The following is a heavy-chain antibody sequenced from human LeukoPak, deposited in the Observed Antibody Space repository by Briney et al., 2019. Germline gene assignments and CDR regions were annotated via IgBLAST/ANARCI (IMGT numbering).Heavy chain of an antibody. CDR3: ARGPTYYYDSDFDY. Sequence: ASVKVSCKASGYTFTSYDINWVRQATGQGLEWMGWMNPNSGNTGYAQKFQGRVTMTRNTSISTAYMELSSLRSEDTAVYYCARGPTYYYDSDFDYWGQGTLVTVSS. CDR1: GYTFTSYD. CDR2: MNPNSGNT. D-gene: IGHD3-22*01. V-gene: IGHV1-8*01. J-gene: IGHJ4*02.